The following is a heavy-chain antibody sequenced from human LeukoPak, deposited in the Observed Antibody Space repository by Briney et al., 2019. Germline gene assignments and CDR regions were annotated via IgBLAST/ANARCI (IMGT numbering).Heavy chain of an antibody. D-gene: IGHD3-10*01. CDR1: GFTFSSYA. J-gene: IGHJ5*02. Sequence: GGSLRLSCAASGFTFSSYAMSWVRQAPGKGLEWVSAISGSGGSTYYADSVKGRFTISRDNSKNTLYLQMNSLRAEDTAVYYCAKDYYGSGSYHWDWFDPWGQGTLVTVSS. V-gene: IGHV3-23*01. CDR2: ISGSGGST. CDR3: AKDYYGSGSYHWDWFDP.